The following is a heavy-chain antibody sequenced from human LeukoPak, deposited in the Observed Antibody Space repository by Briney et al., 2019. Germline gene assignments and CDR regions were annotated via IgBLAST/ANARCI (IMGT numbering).Heavy chain of an antibody. CDR2: INPNSGGT. J-gene: IGHJ4*02. CDR1: GYTFTGYY. CDR3: ARGVDIDYFDY. V-gene: IGHV1-2*02. D-gene: IGHD3-9*01. Sequence: GASVKVSCKASGYTFTGYYMHWVRQAPGQGLEWMGWINPNSGGTKYAQKFQDRVTMTRDTSISTAYMELSRLRSDDTAVYYCARGVDIDYFDYWGQGTLVTVSS.